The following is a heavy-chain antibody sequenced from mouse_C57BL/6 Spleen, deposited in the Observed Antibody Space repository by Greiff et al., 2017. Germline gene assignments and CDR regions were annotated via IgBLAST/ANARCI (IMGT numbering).Heavy chain of an antibody. V-gene: IGHV1-69*01. CDR1: GYTFTSYW. J-gene: IGHJ3*01. Sequence: QVQLQQPGAELVMPGASVKLSCKASGYTFTSYWMHWVKQRPGQGLEWIGEIDPSDSYTNYNQKFKGKSTLTVNKSSSTAYMQLSSLTSEDSAVYYCARPCYSNEGFAYWGQGTLVTVSA. D-gene: IGHD2-5*01. CDR2: IDPSDSYT. CDR3: ARPCYSNEGFAY.